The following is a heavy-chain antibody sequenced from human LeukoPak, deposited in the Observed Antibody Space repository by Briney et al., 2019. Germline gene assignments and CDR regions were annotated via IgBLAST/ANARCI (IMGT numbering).Heavy chain of an antibody. CDR2: MNPNSGNT. J-gene: IGHJ6*02. D-gene: IGHD2-2*02. CDR1: GYTFTSYD. CDR3: ARGHYCSGTSCYIYYGMDV. V-gene: IGHV1-8*01. Sequence: ASVKVSCKASGYTFTSYDINWVRQATGQGLEWMGWMNPNSGNTGYAQKFQGRVTMTRNTSISTAYMELSSLRSEDTAVYYCARGHYCSGTSCYIYYGMDVWGQGTTVTVSS.